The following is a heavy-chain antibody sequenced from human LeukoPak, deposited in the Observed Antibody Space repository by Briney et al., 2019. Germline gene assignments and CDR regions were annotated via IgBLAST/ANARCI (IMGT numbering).Heavy chain of an antibody. V-gene: IGHV4-39*01. Sequence: PSETLSLTCTVSGGSISSSSYYWGWIRQPPGKGLEWIGSIYYSGSTYYNPSLKSRVTISVDTSKNQFSLKLSSVTAADTAVHYCASLALVGATPFSDYWGQGTLVTVSS. CDR1: GGSISSSSYY. J-gene: IGHJ4*02. CDR3: ASLALVGATPFSDY. D-gene: IGHD1-26*01. CDR2: IYYSGST.